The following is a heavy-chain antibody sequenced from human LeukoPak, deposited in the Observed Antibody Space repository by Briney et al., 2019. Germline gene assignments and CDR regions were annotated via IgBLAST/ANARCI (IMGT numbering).Heavy chain of an antibody. D-gene: IGHD2-15*01. Sequence: GGSLRLSCAASGFTFSSYSMNWVRQAPGKGLAWVSSISSSSGNIYYTDSVKGRFTISRDNAENSLYLQMNSLRVEDTAVYYCGRVRCSGGTCYTYSSGWAFEFWGQGTLVIVSS. V-gene: IGHV3-21*01. CDR1: GFTFSSYS. CDR2: ISSSSGNI. J-gene: IGHJ4*02. CDR3: GRVRCSGGTCYTYSSGWAFEF.